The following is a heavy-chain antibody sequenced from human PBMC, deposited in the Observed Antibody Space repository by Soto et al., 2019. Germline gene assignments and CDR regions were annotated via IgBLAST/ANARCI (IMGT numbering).Heavy chain of an antibody. CDR2: ISGSGGST. CDR3: AKDDGHGYSGYDYRPHFDY. CDR1: GFTFSSYA. D-gene: IGHD5-12*01. J-gene: IGHJ4*02. V-gene: IGHV3-23*01. Sequence: PGGSLRLSCAASGFTFSSYAMSWVRQAPGKGLEWVSAISGSGGSTYYADSVKGRFTISRDNSKNTLYLQMNSLRAEDTAVYYCAKDDGHGYSGYDYRPHFDYWGQGTLVTVSS.